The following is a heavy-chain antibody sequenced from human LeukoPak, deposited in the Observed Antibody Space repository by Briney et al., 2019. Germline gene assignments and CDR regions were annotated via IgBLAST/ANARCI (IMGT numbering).Heavy chain of an antibody. J-gene: IGHJ4*02. D-gene: IGHD6-13*01. CDR3: ARESIAAAPEGY. Sequence: GESLKISCKGSGYSFTSYWISWVRQMPGKGLEWMGRIDPSDSYTNYSPSFQGHVTISADRSISTAYLQWSSLKASDTAMYYCARESIAAAPEGYWGQGTLVTVSS. CDR2: IDPSDSYT. V-gene: IGHV5-10-1*01. CDR1: GYSFTSYW.